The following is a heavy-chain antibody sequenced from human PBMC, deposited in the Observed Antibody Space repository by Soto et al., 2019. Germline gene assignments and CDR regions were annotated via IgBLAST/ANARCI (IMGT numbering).Heavy chain of an antibody. CDR2: ISYDGSNK. V-gene: IGHV3-30*09. CDR1: GFTFSSYA. J-gene: IGHJ4*02. Sequence: GGSLRLSCAASGFTFSSYAMHWVRQAPGKGLEWVAVISYDGSNKYYADSVKGRFAISRDNSKNTLYLQMNSLRAEDTAVYYCARDYYYDSSGYRLGVSYYFDYWGQGTLVTVSS. D-gene: IGHD3-22*01. CDR3: ARDYYYDSSGYRLGVSYYFDY.